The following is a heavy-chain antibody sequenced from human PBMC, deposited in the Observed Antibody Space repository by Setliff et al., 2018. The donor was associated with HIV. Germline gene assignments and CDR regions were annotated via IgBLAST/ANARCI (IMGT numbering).Heavy chain of an antibody. CDR1: GYIFTNYW. Sequence: GESLKISCKASGYIFTNYWIGWVRQMPGKGLEWIGVVYPGDSVTRYGPSFQGQVSISADRSITTAYLQWDSLKASDTAMYYCTRRRRAPGTGDGYMDVWGKGTTVTVSS. J-gene: IGHJ6*03. CDR3: TRRRRAPGTGDGYMDV. V-gene: IGHV5-51*01. D-gene: IGHD7-27*01. CDR2: VYPGDSVT.